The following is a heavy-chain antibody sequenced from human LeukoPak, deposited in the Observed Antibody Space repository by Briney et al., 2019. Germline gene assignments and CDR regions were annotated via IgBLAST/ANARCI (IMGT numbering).Heavy chain of an antibody. CDR1: GFMFSSYW. D-gene: IGHD4-23*01. CDR2: IASDGSST. J-gene: IGHJ4*02. Sequence: GGSLRLSCAASGFMFSSYWMNWVRQAPGKGLVWVSRIASDGSSTTYADSVKGRFSISRDNAKNTLYLQMNSLRVEDTAVYYCARGRPHGNDYWGQGTLVTVSS. CDR3: ARGRPHGNDY. V-gene: IGHV3-74*01.